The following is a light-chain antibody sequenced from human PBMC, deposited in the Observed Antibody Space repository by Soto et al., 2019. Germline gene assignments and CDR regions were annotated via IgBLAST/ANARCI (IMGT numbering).Light chain of an antibody. J-gene: IGLJ1*01. CDR1: SGHSSYA. CDR2: LHSDGSH. V-gene: IGLV4-69*01. CDR3: QTWGTGTPYV. Sequence: QPVLTQSPSASASLGASVKLTCTLSSGHSSYAIAWHQQQPEKGPRYLMSLHSDGSHSKGDGIPDRFSGSSSGAEHYLTISSLQSEDEADYYCQTWGTGTPYVFGTGTKLTVL.